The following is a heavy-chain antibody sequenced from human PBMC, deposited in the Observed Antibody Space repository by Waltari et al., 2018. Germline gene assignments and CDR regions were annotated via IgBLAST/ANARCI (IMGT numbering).Heavy chain of an antibody. CDR2: INWDGSNT. CDR1: GFTFSSYW. J-gene: IGHJ4*02. CDR3: ARSENAFDY. V-gene: IGHV3-74*01. Sequence: EVQVVESGGGLVQPGGSLRLSCAASGFTFSSYWIPWVRQAPGKGLVWVSRINWDGSNTTYADSVKGRFTISRDNARNTLYLQMNSLSAEDTALYYCARSENAFDYWGQGTLVTVSS.